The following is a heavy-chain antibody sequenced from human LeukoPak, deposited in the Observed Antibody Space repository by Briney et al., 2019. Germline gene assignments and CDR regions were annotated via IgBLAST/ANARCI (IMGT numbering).Heavy chain of an antibody. J-gene: IGHJ4*02. CDR2: INPSGGST. Sequence: GASVKVSCKASGYTFTSYYMHWVRQAPGQGLEWMGIINPSGGSTSYAQKFQGRVTMTRDTSTSTVYMELSSLRSEDTAVYYCARDLVGAQSRDYWGQGTLVTDSS. CDR1: GYTFTSYY. V-gene: IGHV1-46*03. CDR3: ARDLVGAQSRDY. D-gene: IGHD1-26*01.